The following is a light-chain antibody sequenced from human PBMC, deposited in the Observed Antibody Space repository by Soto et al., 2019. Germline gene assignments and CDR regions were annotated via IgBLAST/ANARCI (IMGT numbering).Light chain of an antibody. CDR2: GAS. J-gene: IGKJ2*01. CDR1: QSVSNN. CDR3: HQYDDWPPGYT. Sequence: EIVMTQSPDTLSVSPGERATLSCRASQSVSNNLAWYQQRLGQAPRLLIHGASTRATGIPARFGGSGSGTEFTLTISSLQSEDFALYYCHQYDDWPPGYTFGQGIKLEI. V-gene: IGKV3-15*01.